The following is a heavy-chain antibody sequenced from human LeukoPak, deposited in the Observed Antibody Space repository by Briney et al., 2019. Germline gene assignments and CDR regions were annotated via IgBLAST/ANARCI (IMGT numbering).Heavy chain of an antibody. CDR1: GYTFTSYY. V-gene: IGHV1-46*01. CDR3: ARDHYDYVWGSYRYTLDY. Sequence: GASVKVSCXASGYTFTSYYMHWVRQARGQGLEWMGIINPSGGSTSYAQKFQGRVTMTRDTSTSTVYMELSSLRSEDTAVYYCARDHYDYVWGSYRYTLDYWGQGTLVTVSS. CDR2: INPSGGST. J-gene: IGHJ4*02. D-gene: IGHD3-16*02.